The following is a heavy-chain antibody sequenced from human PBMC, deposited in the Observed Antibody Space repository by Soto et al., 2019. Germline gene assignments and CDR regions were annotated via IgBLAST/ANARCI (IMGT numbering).Heavy chain of an antibody. D-gene: IGHD2-8*02. V-gene: IGHV4-59*12. Sequence: PSETLSLTCTVSGGSIRSYCWTWIRQPPGEGLEWIGCICNSGSTYYNPSLKSRVTISVDTSKNQFSLKLSSVTAADTAVYYCARGGPGLDFDYWGQGTLVTVSS. CDR1: GGSIRSYC. CDR2: ICNSGST. CDR3: ARGGPGLDFDY. J-gene: IGHJ4*02.